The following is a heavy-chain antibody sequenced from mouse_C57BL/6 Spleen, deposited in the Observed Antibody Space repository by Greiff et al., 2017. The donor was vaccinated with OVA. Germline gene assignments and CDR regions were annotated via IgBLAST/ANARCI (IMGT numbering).Heavy chain of an antibody. CDR3: ASVCFYDGYPYYFDY. D-gene: IGHD2-3*01. V-gene: IGHV1-53*01. CDR2: INPSNGGT. Sequence: QVQLQQPGTELVKPGASVKLSCKASGYTFTSYWMHWVKQRPGQGLEWIGNINPSNGGTNYNEKFKSKATLTVDKSSSTAYMQLSSLTSEDSAVYYCASVCFYDGYPYYFDYWGQGTTLTVSS. CDR1: GYTFTSYW. J-gene: IGHJ2*01.